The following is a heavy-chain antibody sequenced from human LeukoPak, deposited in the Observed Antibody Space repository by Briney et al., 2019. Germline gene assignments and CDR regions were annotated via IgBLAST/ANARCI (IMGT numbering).Heavy chain of an antibody. CDR1: GGTFSSYA. J-gene: IGHJ5*02. CDR3: AREGFTISNWFDP. CDR2: IIPIFGTA. D-gene: IGHD3-3*01. V-gene: IGHV1-69*05. Sequence: SVKVSCKASGGTFSSYAISWVRQAPGQGLEWMGGIIPIFGTANYAQKFQGRVTMTRDTSTSTVYMELSSLRSEDTAVYYCAREGFTISNWFDPWGQGTLVTVSS.